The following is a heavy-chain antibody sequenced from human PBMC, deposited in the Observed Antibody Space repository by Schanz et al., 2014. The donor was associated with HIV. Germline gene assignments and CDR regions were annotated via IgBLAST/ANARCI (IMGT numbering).Heavy chain of an antibody. J-gene: IGHJ6*02. CDR1: DYNFMKYG. CDR2: ITSDNDYK. V-gene: IGHV1-18*01. D-gene: IGHD5-18*01. CDR3: ARSYSSPMDGLDV. Sequence: QVQLVQSGAELKKPGASVKVSCKASDYNFMKYGINWVRRAPGQGLEWMGWITSDNDYKMVGQRFQGRVTLTTDTSTNTAYMELESLRSDDTAIYYCARSYSSPMDGLDVWGQGTTVTVS.